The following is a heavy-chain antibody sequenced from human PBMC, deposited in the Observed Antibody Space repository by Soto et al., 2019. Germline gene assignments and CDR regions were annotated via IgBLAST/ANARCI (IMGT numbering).Heavy chain of an antibody. V-gene: IGHV1-46*01. Sequence: ASVKVSCKASGYTFTSYYMHWVRQAPGQGLEWMGIINPSGGRTSYAQKFQGRVTMTEDTSTNTGYMELSSLRSEDTAVYYCATVTAQLEYYDIFGYWGQGTLVTVSS. D-gene: IGHD3-9*01. CDR2: INPSGGRT. CDR1: GYTFTSYY. J-gene: IGHJ4*02. CDR3: ATVTAQLEYYDIFGY.